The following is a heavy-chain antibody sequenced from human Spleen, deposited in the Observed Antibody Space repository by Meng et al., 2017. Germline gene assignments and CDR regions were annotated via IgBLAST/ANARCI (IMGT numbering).Heavy chain of an antibody. CDR1: GISFSDYS. CDR2: ISDRSNYI. J-gene: IGHJ4*02. CDR3: AREWGGSSCFDS. D-gene: IGHD6-13*01. Sequence: GESLKISCATSGISFSDYSMAWVRQAPGKGLEWVSSISDRSNYIYYADSVRGRFTVSRDNAKSSLYLQMNSLRAEDAAVYYCAREWGGSSCFDSWGQGTLVTVSS. V-gene: IGHV3-21*01.